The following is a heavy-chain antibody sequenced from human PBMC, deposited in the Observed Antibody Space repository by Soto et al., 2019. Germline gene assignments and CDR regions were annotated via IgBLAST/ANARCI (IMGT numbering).Heavy chain of an antibody. V-gene: IGHV3-23*01. D-gene: IGHD4-4*01. J-gene: IGHJ6*02. CDR2: ISGSGGST. CDR3: AKGGAVTTLSYYDYYGMDV. Sequence: GGSLRLSCAASGFTFSSYAMSWVRQAPGKGLEWVSAISGSGGSTYYADSVKGRFTISRDNSKNTLYLQMNSLRAEDTAVYYGAKGGAVTTLSYYDYYGMDVWGQGTTVTVSS. CDR1: GFTFSSYA.